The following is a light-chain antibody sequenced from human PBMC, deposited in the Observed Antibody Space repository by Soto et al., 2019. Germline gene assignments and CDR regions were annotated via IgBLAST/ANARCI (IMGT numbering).Light chain of an antibody. CDR1: QSVSSN. CDR2: GAS. V-gene: IGKV3-15*01. CDR3: QEYNNWPPWT. Sequence: EIVMTQSPATLSVSPGERATLSCRASQSVSSNLAWYQQKPGQAPRLLIYGASTRATGIPARFSGSWSGTEFTLTSSSLHSEDFAVYYCQEYNNWPPWTFGQGNKVELK. J-gene: IGKJ1*01.